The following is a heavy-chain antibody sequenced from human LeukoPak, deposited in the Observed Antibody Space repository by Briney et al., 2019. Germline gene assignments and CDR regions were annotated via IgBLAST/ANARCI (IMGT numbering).Heavy chain of an antibody. Sequence: PGGSLRLSCAASGFTFSSYIMHWVRQAPGKGLEWVANIKQDGSEKYYVDSVKGRFTISRDNAKNSLYLQMNSLRAEDTAVYYCARDPYYDSSGYSDFDYWGQGTLVTVSS. CDR1: GFTFSSYI. J-gene: IGHJ4*02. D-gene: IGHD3-22*01. CDR3: ARDPYYDSSGYSDFDY. V-gene: IGHV3-7*01. CDR2: IKQDGSEK.